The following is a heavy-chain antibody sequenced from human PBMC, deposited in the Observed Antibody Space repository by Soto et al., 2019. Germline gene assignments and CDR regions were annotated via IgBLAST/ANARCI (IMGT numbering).Heavy chain of an antibody. D-gene: IGHD5-12*01. CDR2: INHSGST. CDR3: ARDWIHQWLSYFDY. CDR1: GGSFSGYY. J-gene: IGHJ4*02. V-gene: IGHV4-34*01. Sequence: QVQLQQWGAGLLKPSETLSLTCAVYGGSFSGYYWSWIRQPPGKGLEWIGEINHSGSTNYNPSLKSRVTISVDTSKNHSSLKLSSVTAADTAVYYCARDWIHQWLSYFDYWGQGTLVTVSS.